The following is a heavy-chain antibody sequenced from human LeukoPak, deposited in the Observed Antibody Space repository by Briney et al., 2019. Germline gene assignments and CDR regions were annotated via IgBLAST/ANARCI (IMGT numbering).Heavy chain of an antibody. J-gene: IGHJ4*02. Sequence: GGSQRLSCAASGFTFSGYAMSWVRQAPGKGLEWVSAITTSGDNAYYVDSVKGRFTMSRDNSKNTLYLQMNSLGADDTAVYYCARDHDNFFDYWGQGTLVSVST. CDR1: GFTFSGYA. CDR3: ARDHDNFFDY. V-gene: IGHV3-23*01. D-gene: IGHD3-9*01. CDR2: ITTSGDNA.